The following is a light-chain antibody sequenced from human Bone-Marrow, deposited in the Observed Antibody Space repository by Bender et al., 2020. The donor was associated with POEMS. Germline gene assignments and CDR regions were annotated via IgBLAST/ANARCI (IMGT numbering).Light chain of an antibody. CDR3: AAWEDSLNGWV. CDR1: SSNIGTNP. J-gene: IGLJ3*02. V-gene: IGLV1-44*01. CDR2: EST. Sequence: QSVLTQPPSASGTPGQRVTISCSGSSSNIGTNPVNWYQQHPGKAPKRMIFESTKRPSGVPDRFSGSTSGTSASPAISGLQSEDEADYYCAAWEDSLNGWVFGGGTKLTVL.